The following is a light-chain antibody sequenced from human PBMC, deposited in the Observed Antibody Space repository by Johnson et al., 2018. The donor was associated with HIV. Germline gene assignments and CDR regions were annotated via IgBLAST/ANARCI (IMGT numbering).Light chain of an antibody. Sequence: QSVLTQPPSVSAAPGQRVTISCSGNNSNIGYNSVSWYQRVPGTAPKLLIYENNKRPSGIADRFSASKSGTSATMDITGLQTGDEADYYCGAWDSGLTAHFVVGSGTTITVL. CDR1: NSNIGYNS. CDR3: GAWDSGLTAHFV. J-gene: IGLJ1*01. V-gene: IGLV1-51*02. CDR2: ENN.